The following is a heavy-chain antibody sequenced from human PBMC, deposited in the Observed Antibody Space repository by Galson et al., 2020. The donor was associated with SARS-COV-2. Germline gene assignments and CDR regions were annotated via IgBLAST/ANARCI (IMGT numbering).Heavy chain of an antibody. J-gene: IGHJ4*02. V-gene: IGHV4-59*08. CDR1: GGSISSYY. CDR2: IYYSGST. CDR3: ARGDTDYYDSSGYYYYFDY. Sequence: ETSVTLSLTCTVSGGSISSYYWSWIRQPPGKGLEWIGYIYYSGSTNYNPSLKSRVTISVDTSKNQFSLKLSSVTAADTAVYYCARGDTDYYDSSGYYYYFDYWGQGTLVTVSS. D-gene: IGHD3-22*01.